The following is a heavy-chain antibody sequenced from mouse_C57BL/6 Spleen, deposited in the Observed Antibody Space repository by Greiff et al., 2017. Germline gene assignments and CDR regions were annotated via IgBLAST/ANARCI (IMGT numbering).Heavy chain of an antibody. CDR2: IYPSDSET. CDR3: ARRGYGRYYFDY. J-gene: IGHJ2*01. CDR1: GYTFTSYW. V-gene: IGHV1-61*01. Sequence: QVQLQQPGAELVRPGSSVNLSCKASGYTFTSYWMDWVKQRPGQGLEWIGNIYPSDSETHYNQKFKDKATLTVDKSSSTAYMQLSSLTSEDSAVYYCARRGYGRYYFDYWGQGTTLTVSS. D-gene: IGHD2-2*01.